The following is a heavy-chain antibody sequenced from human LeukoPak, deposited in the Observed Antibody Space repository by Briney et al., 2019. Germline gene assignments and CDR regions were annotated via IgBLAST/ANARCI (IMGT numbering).Heavy chain of an antibody. V-gene: IGHV4-34*01. Sequence: SETLSLTCAVYGGSFSGYYWSWIRQPPGKGLEWIGEINHSGSTNYNPSLKSRVTISVDTSKNQFSLKLSSVTAADTAVYSCARQKVNCGGDCYPHFDYWGQGTLVTVSS. CDR2: INHSGST. D-gene: IGHD2-21*02. CDR1: GGSFSGYY. CDR3: ARQKVNCGGDCYPHFDY. J-gene: IGHJ4*02.